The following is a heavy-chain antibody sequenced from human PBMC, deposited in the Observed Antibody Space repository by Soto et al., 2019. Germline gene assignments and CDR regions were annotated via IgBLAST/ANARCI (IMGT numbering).Heavy chain of an antibody. V-gene: IGHV1-69*01. J-gene: IGHJ6*02. D-gene: IGHD2-2*01. CDR2: IIPISGTA. CDR3: ARSQGSSTSLEIYYYYSYGMDV. Sequence: QVQLVQSGAEVKKPGSSVKVSCKASGGTFSSYAISWVRQAPGQGLEWMGGIIPISGTANYAQKFQGRVTITADESTSTAYMELSSLRSEDTAVYYFARSQGSSTSLEIYYYYSYGMDVWGQGSTVPVSS. CDR1: GGTFSSYA.